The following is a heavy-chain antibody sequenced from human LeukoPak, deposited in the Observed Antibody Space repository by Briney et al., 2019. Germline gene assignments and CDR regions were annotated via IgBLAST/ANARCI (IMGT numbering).Heavy chain of an antibody. CDR3: ARDSSEWLPYYYYYYGMDV. J-gene: IGHJ6*02. Sequence: HTGGSLRLSCAAYGFTFTSYAMSWVRQAPGKGLEWVSAISGSGGSTYYADSVKGRSTISRDNAKNSLYLQMNSLRAEDTAVYYCARDSSEWLPYYYYYYGMDVWGQGTTVTVSS. V-gene: IGHV3-23*01. CDR1: GFTFTSYA. D-gene: IGHD3-3*01. CDR2: ISGSGGST.